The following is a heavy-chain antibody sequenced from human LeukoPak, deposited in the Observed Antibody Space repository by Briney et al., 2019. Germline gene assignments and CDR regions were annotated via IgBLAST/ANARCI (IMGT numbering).Heavy chain of an antibody. CDR2: ISAYNGNT. D-gene: IGHD3-16*02. Sequence: ASVKVSCKASGYTFTSYGISWVRQAPGQELEWMGWISAYNGNTNYAQKLQGRVTMTTDTSTSTAYMELRSLRSDDTAVYYCARDVGVWGSYRFFPFDYWGQGTLVTVSS. J-gene: IGHJ4*02. V-gene: IGHV1-18*01. CDR3: ARDVGVWGSYRFFPFDY. CDR1: GYTFTSYG.